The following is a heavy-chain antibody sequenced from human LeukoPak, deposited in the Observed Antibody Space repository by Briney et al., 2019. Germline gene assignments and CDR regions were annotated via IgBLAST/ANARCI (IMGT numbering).Heavy chain of an antibody. D-gene: IGHD3-10*01. J-gene: IGHJ6*03. Sequence: SETLSLACTVSGGSISSSSYYWGWIRQPPGKGLEWIGSIYYSGSTYYNPSLKSRVTISVDTSKNQFSLKLSSVTAADTAVYYCARGRNTMVRGAIGQPSLYSSSYYTDVWGKGTTVTVSS. CDR2: IYYSGST. CDR1: GGSISSSSYY. CDR3: ARGRNTMVRGAIGQPSLYSSSYYTDV. V-gene: IGHV4-39*07.